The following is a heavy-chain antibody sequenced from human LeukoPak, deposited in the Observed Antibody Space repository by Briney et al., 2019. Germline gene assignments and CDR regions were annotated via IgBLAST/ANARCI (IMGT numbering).Heavy chain of an antibody. D-gene: IGHD3-10*01. V-gene: IGHV4-59*12. CDR3: ARDVLLWFGELESSYYGMDV. CDR2: IYYSGST. Sequence: SETLSLTCTVSGGSISSYYWSWIRQPPGKGLEWIGYIYYSGSTNYNPSLKSRVTISVDTSKNQFSLKLSSVTAADTAVYYCARDVLLWFGELESSYYGMDVWGQGTTVTVSS. J-gene: IGHJ6*02. CDR1: GGSISSYY.